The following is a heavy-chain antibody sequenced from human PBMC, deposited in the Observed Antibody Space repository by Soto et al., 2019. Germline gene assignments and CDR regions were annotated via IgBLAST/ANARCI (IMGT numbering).Heavy chain of an antibody. J-gene: IGHJ3*02. D-gene: IGHD1-26*01. CDR1: GGSISSSSYY. V-gene: IGHV4-39*01. CDR2: IYYSGST. Sequence: QLQLQESGPGLVKPSETLSLTCTVSGGSISSSSYYWGWIRQPPGKGLEWIGSIYYSGSTYYNPSLKSRVTISVDTSKNQFSLKLSSVTAADTAVYYCARGGGVSGSYSDAFDIWGQGTMVTVSS. CDR3: ARGGGVSGSYSDAFDI.